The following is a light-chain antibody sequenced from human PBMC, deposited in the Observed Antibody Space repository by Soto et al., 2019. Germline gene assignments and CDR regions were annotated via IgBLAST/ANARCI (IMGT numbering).Light chain of an antibody. Sequence: EIVLAQSPGTLSLSPGERATLSCRASQSVTNSFLAWYQQKPGQAPRLLIYGASRRATGIPDRFSGSGSGTDFILTISRLEPEDFVVYYCQQYDRSWTFGQGTKVDIK. V-gene: IGKV3-20*01. CDR3: QQYDRSWT. CDR2: GAS. J-gene: IGKJ1*01. CDR1: QSVTNSF.